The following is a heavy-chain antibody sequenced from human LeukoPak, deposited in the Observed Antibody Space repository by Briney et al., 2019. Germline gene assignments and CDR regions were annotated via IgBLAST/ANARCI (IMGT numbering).Heavy chain of an antibody. V-gene: IGHV3-21*01. J-gene: IGHJ4*02. CDR2: ISSSSSYI. CDR3: ARGRRGQQRALLLANYFDY. Sequence: GGSLRLSCAASGFTFSSYSMNWVRQAPGKGLEWVSSISSSSSYIYYADSVKGRFTISRDNAKNSLYLQMNSLRAEDTAVYYCARGRRGQQRALLLANYFDYWGQGTLVTVSS. D-gene: IGHD1-26*01. CDR1: GFTFSSYS.